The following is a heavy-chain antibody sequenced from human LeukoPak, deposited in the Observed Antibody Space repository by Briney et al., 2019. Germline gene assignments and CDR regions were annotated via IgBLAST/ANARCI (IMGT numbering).Heavy chain of an antibody. J-gene: IGHJ1*01. D-gene: IGHD2-2*01. CDR2: IYPGDSDT. V-gene: IGHV5-51*01. CDR1: GYSFTNYW. Sequence: GESLKISCKGSGYSFTNYWIGWVRQMPGKGLEWMGIIYPGDSDTRYSPSFQGQVTISADKSISTAYLQWSSLKASDTAIYYCARPECSSTRCYLYFQHWGQGTLVTVSS. CDR3: ARPECSSTRCYLYFQH.